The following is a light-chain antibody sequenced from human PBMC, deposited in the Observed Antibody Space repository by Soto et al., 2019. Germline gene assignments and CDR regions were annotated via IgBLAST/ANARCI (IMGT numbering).Light chain of an antibody. CDR3: SSYTGSNPVV. CDR1: SSDVGGY. J-gene: IGLJ2*01. Sequence: QSALTQPASVSGSPGQSITISCTGTSSDVGGYVSWYRQHPGKAPKLMIYGVSNRPSGVSNRFSGSKSGNTASLTISGLQAEDEADYYCSSYTGSNPVVFGGGTKVTVL. CDR2: GVS. V-gene: IGLV2-14*01.